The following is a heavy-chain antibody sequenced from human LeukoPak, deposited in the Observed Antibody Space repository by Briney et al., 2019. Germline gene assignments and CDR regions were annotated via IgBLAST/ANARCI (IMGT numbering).Heavy chain of an antibody. CDR3: ARGGIAAAPTRYYYYYMDV. CDR2: ISAYNGNT. CDR1: GYTFTSYG. Sequence: ASVTVSCKASGYTFTSYGVSWVRQAPGQGLEWMGWISAYNGNTNYAQKLQGRVTMTTDTSTSTAYMELRSLRSDDTAVYYCARGGIAAAPTRYYYYYMDVWGKGTTVTVSS. V-gene: IGHV1-18*01. D-gene: IGHD6-13*01. J-gene: IGHJ6*03.